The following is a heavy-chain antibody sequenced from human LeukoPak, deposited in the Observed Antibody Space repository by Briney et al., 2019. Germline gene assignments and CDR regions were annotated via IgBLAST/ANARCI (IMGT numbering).Heavy chain of an antibody. Sequence: SETLSLTCTVSGGSISSYYWSWIRQHPGKGLEWIGYIYYSGSTYYNPSLKSRVTISVDTSKNQFSLKLSSVTAADTAVYYCARWDQRGYSYAPDAFDIWGQGTMVTVSS. CDR1: GGSISSYY. J-gene: IGHJ3*02. V-gene: IGHV4-59*06. D-gene: IGHD5-18*01. CDR3: ARWDQRGYSYAPDAFDI. CDR2: IYYSGST.